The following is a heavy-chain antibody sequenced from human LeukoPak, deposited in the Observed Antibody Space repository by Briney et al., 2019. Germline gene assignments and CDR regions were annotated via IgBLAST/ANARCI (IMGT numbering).Heavy chain of an antibody. CDR1: GFTFSTYS. CDR2: ISSSSNYR. CDR3: ARDSYVSGKYTLDY. J-gene: IGHJ4*02. D-gene: IGHD3-16*01. Sequence: GGSLRLSCAASGFTFSTYSMNWVRQAPGKGLEWVSSISSSSNYRHYADSVKGRFTISRDNSKNSLYLQMNSLRAEDTAVYYCARDSYVSGKYTLDYWGQGTLVTVSS. V-gene: IGHV3-21*01.